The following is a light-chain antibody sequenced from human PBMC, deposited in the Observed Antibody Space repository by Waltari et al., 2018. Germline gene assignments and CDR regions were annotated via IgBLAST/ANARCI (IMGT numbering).Light chain of an antibody. CDR1: CSDVGGYIH. J-gene: IGLJ2*01. CDR3: SAYISSSTLEL. CDR2: DVN. V-gene: IGLV2-14*03. Sequence: QSALTPPASVSGSPGPSITISCTGTCSDVGGYIHFSWYQQHPGKAPKLMIFDVNNRPSGVSNCFSGSKSCNTASLTISGLQAEDEADYYCSAYISSSTLELFGGGTRLTVL.